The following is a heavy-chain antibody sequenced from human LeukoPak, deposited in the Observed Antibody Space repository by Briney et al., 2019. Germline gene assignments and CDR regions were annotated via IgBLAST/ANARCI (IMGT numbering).Heavy chain of an antibody. Sequence: SETLSLTCIVSGGSISSSSYYWSWIRQHPGKGLEWIGYIYYSGSSYYNPSLKSRITISVDTSKNQFSLKLSSVTAADTAVYYCARAYTSSCRWFDPWGQGTLVTVSS. CDR1: GGSISSSSYY. D-gene: IGHD6-13*01. J-gene: IGHJ5*02. CDR2: IYYSGSS. V-gene: IGHV4-31*03. CDR3: ARAYTSSCRWFDP.